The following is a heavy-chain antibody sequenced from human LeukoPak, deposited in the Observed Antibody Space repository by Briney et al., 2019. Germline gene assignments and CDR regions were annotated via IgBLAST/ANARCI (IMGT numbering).Heavy chain of an antibody. CDR3: ARDIGFSGTKYPDY. V-gene: IGHV3-30*04. CDR1: GFTFSTYA. D-gene: IGHD1-26*01. CDR2: LSYDGSNK. J-gene: IGHJ4*02. Sequence: PGGSLRLSCAASGFTFSTYAIHWVRQAPGKGLEWVAVLSYDGSNKYYADSVKGRFTISRDNSKNTLYLQMNSLRAEDTAVYYCARDIGFSGTKYPDYWGQGTLVTVSS.